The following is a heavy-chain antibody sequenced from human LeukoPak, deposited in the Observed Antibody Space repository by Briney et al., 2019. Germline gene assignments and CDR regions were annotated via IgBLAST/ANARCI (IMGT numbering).Heavy chain of an antibody. Sequence: SETLSLTCTVSGCSISSSSYYWGWIRQPPGKGLEWFGSIYYSGSTYYNPSHNSRVTISVDTSKNQFSLKLSSVTAADAAVYYCARGSSSWSPKPIDVYYYYMDVWGKGTTVTVSS. CDR2: IYYSGST. D-gene: IGHD6-13*01. CDR3: ARGSSSWSPKPIDVYYYYMDV. J-gene: IGHJ6*03. CDR1: GCSISSSSYY. V-gene: IGHV4-39*01.